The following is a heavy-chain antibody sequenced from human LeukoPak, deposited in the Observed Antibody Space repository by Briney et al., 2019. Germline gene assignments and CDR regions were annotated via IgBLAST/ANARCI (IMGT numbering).Heavy chain of an antibody. CDR2: ISAYNGNT. Sequence: ASVKVPCKASGYTFTSYGISWVRQAPGQGLEWMGWISAYNGNTNYAQKLQGRVTMTTDTSTSTAYMELRSLRSDDTAVYYCARSPGRYGGNSAKVYWGQGTLVTVSS. J-gene: IGHJ4*02. V-gene: IGHV1-18*01. D-gene: IGHD4-23*01. CDR1: GYTFTSYG. CDR3: ARSPGRYGGNSAKVY.